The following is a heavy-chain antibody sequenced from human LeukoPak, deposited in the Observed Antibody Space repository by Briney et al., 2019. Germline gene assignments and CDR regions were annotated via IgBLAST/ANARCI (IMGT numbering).Heavy chain of an antibody. J-gene: IGHJ4*02. Sequence: PGGSLRLSCAASGFTFSSYAMSWVRQAPGKGLEWVSAISGSGGSTYYVDSVKGRFTISRDNSKNTLYLQMNSLRAEDTAVYYCAKTPVYGGYSHYFDYWGQGTLVTVSS. CDR3: AKTPVYGGYSHYFDY. CDR1: GFTFSSYA. D-gene: IGHD5-18*01. V-gene: IGHV3-23*01. CDR2: ISGSGGST.